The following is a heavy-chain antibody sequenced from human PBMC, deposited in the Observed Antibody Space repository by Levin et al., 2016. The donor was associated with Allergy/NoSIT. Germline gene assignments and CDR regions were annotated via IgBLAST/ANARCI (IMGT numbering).Heavy chain of an antibody. V-gene: IGHV3-66*02. D-gene: IGHD2-21*02. CDR1: GFTVSSNY. J-gene: IGHJ3*02. CDR2: IYSGGST. Sequence: GESLKISCAASGFTVSSNYMSWVRQAPGKGLEWVSVIYSGGSTYYADSVKGRFTISRDNSKNTLYLQMNSLRAEDTAVYYCARVNVVVTRGAFDIWGQGTMVTVSS. CDR3: ARVNVVVTRGAFDI.